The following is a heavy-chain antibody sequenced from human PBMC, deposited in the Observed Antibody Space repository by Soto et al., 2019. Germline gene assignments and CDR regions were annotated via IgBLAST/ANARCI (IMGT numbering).Heavy chain of an antibody. V-gene: IGHV3-74*01. D-gene: IGHD6-19*01. CDR1: GFTFSSYW. Sequence: GGSLRFSCAASGFTFSSYWMHWVRQAPGKGLVRVSRINSDGSSTSYADSVKGRFTISRDNAKNTLYLQMNSLRAEDTAVYYCAHLFTTISSSGWPFDYLGQGTLVTVSS. CDR3: AHLFTTISSSGWPFDY. CDR2: INSDGSST. J-gene: IGHJ4*02.